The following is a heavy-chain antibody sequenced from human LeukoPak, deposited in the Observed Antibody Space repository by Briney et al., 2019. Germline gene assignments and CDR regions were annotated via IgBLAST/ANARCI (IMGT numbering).Heavy chain of an antibody. CDR3: ALDSSGWSDDSFDI. V-gene: IGHV4-59*01. D-gene: IGHD6-13*01. Sequence: SETLSLTCTVSGGSINNYYWSWIRQPPGKGLEWIGYIYYSGSTKYNPSLKSRVTMSIDTSKNQFSLNLKSVNAADTAVYYCALDSSGWSDDSFDIWGHGTMVTVSS. CDR1: GGSINNYY. J-gene: IGHJ3*02. CDR2: IYYSGST.